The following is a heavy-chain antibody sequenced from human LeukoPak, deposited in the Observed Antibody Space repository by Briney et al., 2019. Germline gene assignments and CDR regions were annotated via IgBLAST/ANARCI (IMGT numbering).Heavy chain of an antibody. V-gene: IGHV3-30-3*01. J-gene: IGHJ4*02. CDR2: TSYDGIHK. CDR3: ARDNIAGSGSSD. D-gene: IGHD3-10*01. Sequence: GRSLRLSCTDPRFTFSRSAMHWVRQAPGKGLEWVAVTSYDGIHKYYADSVQGRFTISRDNSKNTLYLQMNSLRAEDTAVYYCARDNIAGSGSSDWGQGTLVTVSS. CDR1: RFTFSRSA.